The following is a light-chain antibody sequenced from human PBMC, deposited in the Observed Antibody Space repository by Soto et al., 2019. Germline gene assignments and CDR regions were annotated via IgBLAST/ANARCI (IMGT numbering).Light chain of an antibody. Sequence: QSVLTQPPSVSVAPGQRVTISCTGSSSNIGAGYDVHWYQQLPGTAPKLLIFGITNRPSGVPDRFSGSRSGKSASLAITGLQAEDEADYYCQSYDSSLTAYVVFGGGTKLTVL. CDR3: QSYDSSLTAYVV. J-gene: IGLJ2*01. CDR2: GIT. CDR1: SSNIGAGYD. V-gene: IGLV1-40*01.